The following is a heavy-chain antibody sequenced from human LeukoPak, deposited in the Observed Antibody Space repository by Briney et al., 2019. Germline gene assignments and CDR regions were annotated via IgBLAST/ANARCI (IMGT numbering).Heavy chain of an antibody. CDR1: GFTFSSYN. V-gene: IGHV3-48*01. CDR2: ISSSGSTI. CDR3: AKYTAGGFDY. D-gene: IGHD2-2*02. J-gene: IGHJ4*02. Sequence: GGSLRLSCAASGFTFSSYNMHWVRQAPGKGLEWVSYISSSGSTIYYADSVQGRFTISRDNAKNSLFLQMNSLRAEDTAVYYCAKYTAGGFDYWGQGTLVTVSS.